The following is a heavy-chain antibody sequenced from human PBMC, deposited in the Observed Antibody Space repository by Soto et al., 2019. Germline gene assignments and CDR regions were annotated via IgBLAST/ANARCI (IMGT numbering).Heavy chain of an antibody. CDR3: ARASLQPAGFDY. CDR2: IYYSGST. Sequence: PSETLSLTCTVSGGSVSSGGSYWSWIRQPPGMRLEWIGYIYYSGSTNYNPSLKSRVTISVDTSKNQFSLKLSSVTTADTAVYYCARASLQPAGFDYWGQGTLVTVSS. J-gene: IGHJ4*02. D-gene: IGHD4-4*01. CDR1: GGSVSSGGSY. V-gene: IGHV4-61*08.